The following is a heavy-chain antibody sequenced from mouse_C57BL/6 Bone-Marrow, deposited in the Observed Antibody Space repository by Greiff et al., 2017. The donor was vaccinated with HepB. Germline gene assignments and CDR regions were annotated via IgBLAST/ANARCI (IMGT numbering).Heavy chain of an antibody. CDR3: ASSMVTTGIYYAMDY. Sequence: EVKLVESGGGLVKPGGSLKLSCAASGFTFSSYAMSWVRQTPEKRLEWVATISDGGSYTYYPDNVKGRFTISRDNAKNNLYLQMSQLKSEDTALYYCASSMVTTGIYYAMDYWGQGTSVTVSS. CDR1: GFTFSSYA. J-gene: IGHJ4*01. CDR2: ISDGGSYT. D-gene: IGHD2-2*01. V-gene: IGHV5-4*03.